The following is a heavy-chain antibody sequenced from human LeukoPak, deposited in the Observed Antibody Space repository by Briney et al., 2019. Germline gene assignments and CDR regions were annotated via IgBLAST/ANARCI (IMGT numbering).Heavy chain of an antibody. Sequence: GGSLRLSCAASGFTFSNYAMSWVRQAPGKGLEWVSDISSSGGSTYYADSVKGRFTISRDNSKNTLYLQMNSLRAEDTAVYYCAKRGSGSYLNAFDIWGQGTMVTVSS. J-gene: IGHJ3*02. D-gene: IGHD3-10*01. V-gene: IGHV3-23*01. CDR1: GFTFSNYA. CDR2: ISSSGGST. CDR3: AKRGSGSYLNAFDI.